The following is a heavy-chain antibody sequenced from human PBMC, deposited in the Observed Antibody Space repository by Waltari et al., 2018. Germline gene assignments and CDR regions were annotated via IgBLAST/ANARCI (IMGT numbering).Heavy chain of an antibody. V-gene: IGHV4-4*02. J-gene: IGHJ4*02. Sequence: QVQLQESGPGLVKPSGTLSLTCAVSGGSISSSNWWSGVRQPPGKGLEWIGEIYHSGSTYYNPSLKSRVTISVDKSKNQFSLKLSSVTAADTAVYYCAALSYYYDSSGYLAHDYWGQGTLVTVSS. CDR2: IYHSGST. CDR3: AALSYYYDSSGYLAHDY. CDR1: GGSISSSNW. D-gene: IGHD3-22*01.